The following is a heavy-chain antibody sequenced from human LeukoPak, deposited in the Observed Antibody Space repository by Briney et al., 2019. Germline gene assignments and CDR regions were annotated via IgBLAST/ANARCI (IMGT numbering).Heavy chain of an antibody. Sequence: GGSLRLSCAASGFTFSSHGMHWVRQAPGKGLEWEAFISYDGSNRYYVDSVKGRFTISRDNSKNTLYLQMNSLRPEDTAVYYCAKVRGPGEVSGWNYFDSWGQGTLVTVSS. J-gene: IGHJ4*02. CDR3: AKVRGPGEVSGWNYFDS. D-gene: IGHD6-19*01. CDR1: GFTFSSHG. CDR2: ISYDGSNR. V-gene: IGHV3-30*18.